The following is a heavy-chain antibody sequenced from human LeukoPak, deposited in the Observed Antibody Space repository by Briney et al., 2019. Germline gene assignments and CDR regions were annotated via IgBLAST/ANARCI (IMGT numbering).Heavy chain of an antibody. J-gene: IGHJ4*02. D-gene: IGHD3-3*01. V-gene: IGHV4-39*01. CDR2: IFYSGST. CDR3: ARHPWVGYYDGSPYYFDY. CDR1: GGSISSSLYH. Sequence: SETLSLTCTVSGGSISSSLYHWGWIRQPPGKGLEWIGTIFYSGSTYYNPSLKSRVTISVDTSKNQFSLKLSSVTAADTAVYYCARHPWVGYYDGSPYYFDYWGQGTLVTVSS.